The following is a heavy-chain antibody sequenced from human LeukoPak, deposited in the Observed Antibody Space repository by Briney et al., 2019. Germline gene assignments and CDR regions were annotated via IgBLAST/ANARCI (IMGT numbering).Heavy chain of an antibody. D-gene: IGHD2-2*01. Sequence: SETLSLTCAVYGGSFSGYYWSWIRQPPGKGLEWIGEINHSGSTNYNPSLKSRVTISVDTSKSQFSLKLSSVTAADTAVYYCARDRKVVPAAIRHWYFDLWGRGTLVTVSS. CDR3: ARDRKVVPAAIRHWYFDL. V-gene: IGHV4-34*01. CDR1: GGSFSGYY. CDR2: INHSGST. J-gene: IGHJ2*01.